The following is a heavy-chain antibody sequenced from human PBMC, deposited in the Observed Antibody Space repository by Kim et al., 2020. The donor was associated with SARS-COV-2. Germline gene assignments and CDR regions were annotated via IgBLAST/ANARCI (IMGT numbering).Heavy chain of an antibody. CDR2: ISGSGGST. CDR3: AKDRVMDPHKDWFDP. Sequence: GGSLRLSCAASGFTFSSYAMSWVRQAPGKGLEWVSAISGSGGSTYYADSVKGRFTISRDNSKNTLYLQMNSLRAEDTAVYYCAKDRVMDPHKDWFDPWGQGTLVTVSS. V-gene: IGHV3-23*01. J-gene: IGHJ5*02. D-gene: IGHD2-2*03. CDR1: GFTFSSYA.